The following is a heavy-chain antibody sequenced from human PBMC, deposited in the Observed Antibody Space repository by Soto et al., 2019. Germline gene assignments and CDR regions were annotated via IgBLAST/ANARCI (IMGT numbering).Heavy chain of an antibody. D-gene: IGHD2-15*01. J-gene: IGHJ4*02. V-gene: IGHV3-23*01. CDR1: GFTFSSYA. Sequence: GGSLRLSCAASGFTFSSYAMSWVRQAPGKGLEWVSAISGSGGSTYYADSVKGRFTISRDNSKNTLYLQMNSLRAEDTAVYYCAKKTPPRTPQAAPFDYWGQGTLVTVSS. CDR2: ISGSGGST. CDR3: AKKTPPRTPQAAPFDY.